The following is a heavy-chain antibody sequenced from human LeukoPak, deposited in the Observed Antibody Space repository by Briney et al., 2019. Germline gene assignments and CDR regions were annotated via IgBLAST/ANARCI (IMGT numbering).Heavy chain of an antibody. CDR3: ARDRNDCSGGSCFDTYYFDY. V-gene: IGHV4-34*01. CDR2: INHSGST. CDR1: GGSFSGYY. D-gene: IGHD2-15*01. Sequence: SETLSLTCAVYGGSFSGYYWSWIRQPPGKGLEWIGEINHSGSTNYNPSLKSRVTISVDTSKNQFSLKLSSVTAADTAVYYCARDRNDCSGGSCFDTYYFDYWGQGTLVTVSS. J-gene: IGHJ4*02.